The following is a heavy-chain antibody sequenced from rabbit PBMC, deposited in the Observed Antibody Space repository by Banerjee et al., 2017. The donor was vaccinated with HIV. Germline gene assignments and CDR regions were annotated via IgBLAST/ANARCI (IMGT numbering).Heavy chain of an antibody. CDR3: ARGDVGYAGSGYAPMDL. Sequence: QEQLVESGGDLVKPGASLTLTCTASGFDFSDYYMCWVRQAPGKGLEWIACINTSSGNTVYANWAKGRFTISKTSSTTVTLQMTSLTAADTSTYFCARGDVGYAGSGYAPMDLWGQGT. CDR2: INTSSGNT. CDR1: GFDFSDYY. J-gene: IGHJ3*01. V-gene: IGHV1S45*01. D-gene: IGHD4-2*01.